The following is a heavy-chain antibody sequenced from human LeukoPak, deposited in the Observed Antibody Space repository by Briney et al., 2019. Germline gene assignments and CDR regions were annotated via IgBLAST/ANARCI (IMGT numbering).Heavy chain of an antibody. D-gene: IGHD5-18*01. CDR1: GFTFGDYA. CDR3: VRVSVPIFDHSYGYTFDC. CDR2: ISGSGGGI. J-gene: IGHJ4*02. V-gene: IGHV3-23*01. Sequence: GGSLRLSCAASGFTFGDYAMYWVRQAPGKGLEWVSVISGSGGGIYYADSVKGRFTIPRDISKSKLYLQMNNLRAEHTALYYCVRVSVPIFDHSYGYTFDCWGQGTLVTVSS.